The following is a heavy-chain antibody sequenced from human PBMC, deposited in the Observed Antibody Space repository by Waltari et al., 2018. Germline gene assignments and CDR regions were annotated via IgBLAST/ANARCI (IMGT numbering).Heavy chain of an antibody. D-gene: IGHD5-12*01. CDR2: INPNSGGT. CDR1: GYTFTGYY. Sequence: QVQLVQSGAEVKKPGASVKVSCKASGYTFTGYYMHWVRQAPGQGLEWMGWINPNSGGTNYEQKFQGRVTMTRDTSISTAYMELSRLRSDDTAVYYCARDGGGYDRDAFDIWGQGTMVTVSS. J-gene: IGHJ3*02. CDR3: ARDGGGYDRDAFDI. V-gene: IGHV1-2*02.